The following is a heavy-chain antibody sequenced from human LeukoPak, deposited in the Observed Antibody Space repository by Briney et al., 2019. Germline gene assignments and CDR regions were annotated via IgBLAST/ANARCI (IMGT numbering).Heavy chain of an antibody. Sequence: SETLSLTCTVSGGSISSYYWSWIRQPPGKGLEWIGYIYYSGSTNYNPSLKSRVTISVDTSKNQFSLKLSSVTAADTAVYYCARDQRSGYYGVNWFDPWGQGTLVTVSS. CDR3: ARDQRSGYYGVNWFDP. D-gene: IGHD3-22*01. J-gene: IGHJ5*02. CDR2: IYYSGST. V-gene: IGHV4-59*01. CDR1: GGSISSYY.